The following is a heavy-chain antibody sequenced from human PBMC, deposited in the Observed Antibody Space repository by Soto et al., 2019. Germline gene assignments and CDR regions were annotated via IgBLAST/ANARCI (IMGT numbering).Heavy chain of an antibody. CDR3: ATARGYDSSGYYEIDAFDI. J-gene: IGHJ3*02. Sequence: PSETLSLTCTVSGGSISSGGYYWSWIRQHPGKGLEWIGYIYYSGSTYYNPSLKSRVTISVDTSKNQFSLKLSSVTAADTAVYYCATARGYDSSGYYEIDAFDIWGQGTMVTVPS. D-gene: IGHD3-22*01. CDR1: GGSISSGGYY. CDR2: IYYSGST. V-gene: IGHV4-31*03.